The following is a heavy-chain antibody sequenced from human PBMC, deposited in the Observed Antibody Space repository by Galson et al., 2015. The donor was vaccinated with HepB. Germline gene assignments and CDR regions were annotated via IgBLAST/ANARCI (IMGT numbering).Heavy chain of an antibody. CDR3: ARDRDGSGNHFDY. CDR1: GGTFSSYA. CDR2: IIPILGIA. D-gene: IGHD3-10*01. V-gene: IGHV1-69*04. Sequence: SVKVSCKASGGTFSSYAISWVRQAPGQGLEWMGRIIPILGIANYAQKFQGRVTITADKSTSTAYMELSSLRSEDTAVYYCARDRDGSGNHFDYWGQGTLVTVSS. J-gene: IGHJ4*02.